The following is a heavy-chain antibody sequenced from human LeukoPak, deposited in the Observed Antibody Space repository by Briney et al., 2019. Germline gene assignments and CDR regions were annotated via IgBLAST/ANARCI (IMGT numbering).Heavy chain of an antibody. Sequence: SVKVSCKASGGTFSSYAISWVRQAPGQGLEWMGGIIPIFGTANYAQKFQGRVTITADKSTSTAYMDLSSLRSEDTAVYYCARDPGRYYFDYWGQGTLVTVSS. V-gene: IGHV1-69*06. CDR2: IIPIFGTA. CDR3: ARDPGRYYFDY. CDR1: GGTFSSYA. J-gene: IGHJ4*02.